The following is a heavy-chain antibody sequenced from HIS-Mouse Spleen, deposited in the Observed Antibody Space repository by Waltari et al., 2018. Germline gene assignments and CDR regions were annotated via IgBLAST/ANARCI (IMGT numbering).Heavy chain of an antibody. V-gene: IGHV3-30*04. CDR2: ISYDGSNK. J-gene: IGHJ3*02. CDR1: GFTFSSYA. D-gene: IGHD7-27*01. CDR3: ARVGLGIAFDI. Sequence: QVQLVESGGGVVQPGRSLRLSCAASGFTFSSYAMHWVRQAPGKGLEWVAVISYDGSNKYYADSVKGRFTISRDNSKNTLYLQMNSLRAEDTAVYYCARVGLGIAFDIWGQGTMVTVSS.